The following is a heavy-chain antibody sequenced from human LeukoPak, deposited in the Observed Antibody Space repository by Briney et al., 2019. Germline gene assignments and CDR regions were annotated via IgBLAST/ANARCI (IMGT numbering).Heavy chain of an antibody. V-gene: IGHV3-53*01. D-gene: IGHD1-26*01. CDR1: GFTVSSNY. CDR3: ARGWARQAFDI. CDR2: IYSGGST. Sequence: GGSLRLSCAASGFTVSSNYMSWVRQAPGKGLEWVSVIYSGGSTYYADSVKGRFTNSRDNSKNTLYLQMNSLRAEDTAVYYCARGWARQAFDIWGQGTMVTVSS. J-gene: IGHJ3*02.